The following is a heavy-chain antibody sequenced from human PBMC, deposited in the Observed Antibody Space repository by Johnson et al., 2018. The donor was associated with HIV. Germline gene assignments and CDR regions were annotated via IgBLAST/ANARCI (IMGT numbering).Heavy chain of an antibody. J-gene: IGHJ3*02. Sequence: QMLLVESGGGVVQPGGSLRLSCAASGFTFSSYGMHWVRQAPGKGLEWVAFIRYDGSNKYYADSVKGRFTISRDNSKNTLYLQMNSLGAEDTAVYYCAKAVAARPQGNDGAFDIWGQGTMVTVSS. V-gene: IGHV3-30*02. CDR2: IRYDGSNK. D-gene: IGHD6-6*01. CDR3: AKAVAARPQGNDGAFDI. CDR1: GFTFSSYG.